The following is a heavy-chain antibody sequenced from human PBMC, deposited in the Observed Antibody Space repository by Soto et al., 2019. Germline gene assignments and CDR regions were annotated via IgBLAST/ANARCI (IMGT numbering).Heavy chain of an antibody. J-gene: IGHJ4*02. D-gene: IGHD3-3*01. V-gene: IGHV5-51*01. CDR3: ARGLSGLLDPYYFDY. CDR1: GYSFTNYW. CDR2: IYPGDSDT. Sequence: EVQLVQSGAEVKKPGESLKISCKGSGYSFTNYWIGWVRQMPGKGLEWMGIIYPGDSDTRYSPSFQGQVTISADKSITTAYLQWSSLKASDTAMYYCARGLSGLLDPYYFDYWGQGTLVTVSS.